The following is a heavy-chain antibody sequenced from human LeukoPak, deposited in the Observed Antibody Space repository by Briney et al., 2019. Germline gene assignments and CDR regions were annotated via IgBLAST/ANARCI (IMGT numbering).Heavy chain of an antibody. Sequence: GGSLRLSCAASGFTFSSYGMRWVRQAPGKGLEWVAFIRYDGSNKYYADSVKGRFTISRDNSKNTLYLQMNSLRAEDTAVYYCAKDPPYLEWLLNYFDYWGQGTLVTVSS. V-gene: IGHV3-30*02. CDR1: GFTFSSYG. J-gene: IGHJ4*02. CDR2: IRYDGSNK. D-gene: IGHD3-3*01. CDR3: AKDPPYLEWLLNYFDY.